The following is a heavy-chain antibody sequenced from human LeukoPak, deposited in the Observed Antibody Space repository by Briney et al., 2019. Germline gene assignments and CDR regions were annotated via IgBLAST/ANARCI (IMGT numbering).Heavy chain of an antibody. CDR1: GFTFNNYG. Sequence: GGSLRLSCAASGFTFNNYGMNWVRQAPGKGLEWVSFISSSTSSTYYADSVKGRFTISRDNSRNTLYLQMNSLRAEDTAVYYCAKATGTTVTVSPNYWGQGTLVTVSS. CDR3: AKATGTTVTVSPNY. V-gene: IGHV3-23*01. D-gene: IGHD4-17*01. J-gene: IGHJ4*02. CDR2: ISSSTSST.